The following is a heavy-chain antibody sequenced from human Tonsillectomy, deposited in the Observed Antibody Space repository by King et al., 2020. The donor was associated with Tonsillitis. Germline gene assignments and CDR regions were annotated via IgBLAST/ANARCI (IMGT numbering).Heavy chain of an antibody. CDR1: RFTFSNYA. V-gene: IGHV3-23*04. Sequence: VQLVESGGGLVQPGGSLRLSCAASRFTFSNYAMSWVRQAPGKGLEWVAAISGSGGSTYYADSVKGRFTISRDNSKNTLYLQMNSLRAEDTAVYYCAKEMGGVVVPGAIDYWGQGTLVTVSS. J-gene: IGHJ4*02. D-gene: IGHD2-2*01. CDR2: ISGSGGST. CDR3: AKEMGGVVVPGAIDY.